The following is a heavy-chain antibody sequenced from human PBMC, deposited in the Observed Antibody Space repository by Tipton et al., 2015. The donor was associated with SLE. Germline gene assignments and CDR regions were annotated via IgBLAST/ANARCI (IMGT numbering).Heavy chain of an antibody. CDR3: ARDRGDRYKDP. V-gene: IGHV4-4*07. CDR2: SYTSGST. CDR1: GGSISSYY. D-gene: IGHD5-24*01. Sequence: TLSLTCTVSGGSISSYYWSWVRQPAGKGLEWNGRSYTSGSTNYNPSLKSRDTMSVDTSKNQFSLKLSSVTAADTAVYYCARDRGDRYKDPWGQGTLVTVSS. J-gene: IGHJ5*02.